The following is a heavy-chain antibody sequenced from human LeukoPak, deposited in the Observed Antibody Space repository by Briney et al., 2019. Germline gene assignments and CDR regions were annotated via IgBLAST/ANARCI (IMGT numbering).Heavy chain of an antibody. Sequence: SETLSLTCTVSGGSISSYYWSWIRQPPGKGLEWIGYIYYSGSTNYNPSLKSRVTISVDTSKNQFSLKLSSVTAADTAVYYCARTRGTDAFDIWGQGTMVTVSS. J-gene: IGHJ3*02. CDR3: ARTRGTDAFDI. V-gene: IGHV4-59*08. CDR1: GGSISSYY. CDR2: IYYSGST. D-gene: IGHD3-16*01.